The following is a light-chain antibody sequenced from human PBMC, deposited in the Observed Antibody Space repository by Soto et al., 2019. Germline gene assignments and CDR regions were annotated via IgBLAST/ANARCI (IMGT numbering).Light chain of an antibody. V-gene: IGKV1-39*01. CDR1: QSISSY. Sequence: DIQMTQSPSSLSASVGDRVTITCRASQSISSYLNWYQQKPGKAPKVLMYVASSLQSGVPSRFSGSGLGKDFTLTISILQPEDFATYYCQKSYIPPYSFGQGTKVDIK. CDR2: VAS. J-gene: IGKJ2*01. CDR3: QKSYIPPYS.